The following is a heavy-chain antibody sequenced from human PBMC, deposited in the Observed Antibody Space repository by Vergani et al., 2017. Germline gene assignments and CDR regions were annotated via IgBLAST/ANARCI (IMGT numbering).Heavy chain of an antibody. Sequence: EVQMVESGGGLVKPGGSLRLSCRASGFTFTDYGISWVRQAPGKGLEWVGFVRNKEDGGTPEHAASVKGRFTISRDDSKAIAYLQMNSLTTEDTAVYYCTTGFPGSSWSTYLGQGTLVTISS. CDR2: VRNKEDGGTP. D-gene: IGHD6-13*01. V-gene: IGHV3-49*04. CDR3: TTGFPGSSWSTY. CDR1: GFTFTDYG. J-gene: IGHJ4*01.